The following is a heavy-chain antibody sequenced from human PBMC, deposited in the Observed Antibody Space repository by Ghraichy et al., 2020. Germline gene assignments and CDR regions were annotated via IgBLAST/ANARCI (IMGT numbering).Heavy chain of an antibody. V-gene: IGHV1-18*01. D-gene: IGHD3-3*01. CDR2: ISAYNGNT. J-gene: IGHJ6*02. CDR1: GYTFTSYG. Sequence: ASVKVSCKASGYTFTSYGISWVRQAPGQGLEWMGWISAYNGNTNYAQKLQGRVTMTTDTSTSTAYMELRSLRSDDTAVYYCARDEGITIFGVVPSYYYYYGMDVWGQGTTVTVSS. CDR3: ARDEGITIFGVVPSYYYYYGMDV.